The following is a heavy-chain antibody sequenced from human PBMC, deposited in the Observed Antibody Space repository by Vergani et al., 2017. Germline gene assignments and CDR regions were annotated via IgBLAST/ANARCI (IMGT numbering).Heavy chain of an antibody. CDR3: ARDLVGATSDY. V-gene: IGHV3-48*04. J-gene: IGHJ4*02. CDR1: GFTFSSYS. Sequence: EVQLVESGGGLVQPGGSLRLSCAASGFTFSSYSMNWVRQAPGKGLEWVSYISSSGSTIYYADSVKGRFTISRDNAKNSLYLQMNSLRAEDTAVYYCARDLVGATSDYGGQGTLVTVSS. D-gene: IGHD1-26*01. CDR2: ISSSGSTI.